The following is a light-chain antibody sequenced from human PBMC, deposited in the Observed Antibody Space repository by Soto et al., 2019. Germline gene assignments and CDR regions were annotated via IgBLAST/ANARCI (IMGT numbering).Light chain of an antibody. V-gene: IGKV1-33*01. CDR1: QSISSY. CDR2: DAS. J-gene: IGKJ3*01. Sequence: DIQMTQSPSSLSASVGDRVTITCRASQSISSYLNWYQQKPGKAPKLLIYDASNLETGVPSRFSGSGSGTDFTFTISSLQPEDIATYYCQQSGAFGPGTKVDIK. CDR3: QQSGA.